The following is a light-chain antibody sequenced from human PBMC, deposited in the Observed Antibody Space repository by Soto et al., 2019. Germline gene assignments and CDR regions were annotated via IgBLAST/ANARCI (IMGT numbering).Light chain of an antibody. CDR2: SNN. CDR3: ATWDDSLFGHV. Sequence: QSVLTQPPSASGTPGQGVTISCSGSSSDIGTNTVNWNQQLPGAAPKLLIYSNNQRPSGVPDRFSGSKSGTSASLAISGLQSEDEADYYCATWDDSLFGHVFGTGTKVTVL. CDR1: SSDIGTNT. V-gene: IGLV1-44*01. J-gene: IGLJ1*01.